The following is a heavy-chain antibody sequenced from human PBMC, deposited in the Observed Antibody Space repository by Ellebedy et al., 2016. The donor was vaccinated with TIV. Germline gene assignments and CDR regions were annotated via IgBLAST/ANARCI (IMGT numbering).Heavy chain of an antibody. CDR1: GFTFNNYD. J-gene: IGHJ4*02. CDR3: GRGVDY. Sequence: PGGSLRLSCAASGFTFNNYDVNWVRQAPGKGLEWASSISRRGASTYYADSVKGRFTISRDNAKSSLYLQMNSLRIEDTAVYYCGRGVDYWGQGTLVSVSS. CDR2: ISRRGAST. V-gene: IGHV3-21*06.